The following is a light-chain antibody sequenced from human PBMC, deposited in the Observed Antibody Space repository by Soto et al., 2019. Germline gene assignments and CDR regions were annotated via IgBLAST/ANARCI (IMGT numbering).Light chain of an antibody. V-gene: IGKV4-1*01. J-gene: IGKJ4*01. Sequence: DIVMTQSPDSLAVSLGERATINCKSSQSVLYSSNNKNYLAWYQQKPGQPPKLXIYWASTRESGVPDRFSGSGSGTDFTLTISSLQAEDVAVYYCQQYHSTRLTFGGGTKVDIK. CDR3: QQYHSTRLT. CDR1: QSVLYSSNNKNY. CDR2: WAS.